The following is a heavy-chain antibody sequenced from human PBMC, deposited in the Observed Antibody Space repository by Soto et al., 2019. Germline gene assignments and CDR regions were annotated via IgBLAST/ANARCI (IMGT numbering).Heavy chain of an antibody. CDR1: GFTFSNYA. CDR2: ISGSGGST. D-gene: IGHD3-9*01. J-gene: IGHJ4*02. CDR3: AKGRRDDTLTGFYLTYFDY. Sequence: EVQLLESGGGLVQPGSSLRLSCAASGFTFSNYAMSWVRLTPGGGLEWVSSISGSGGSTFYADSVKGRFTISRDNPKNTLYLQMNSLRADDTAVYYCAKGRRDDTLTGFYLTYFDYWGRGTLVTVPS. V-gene: IGHV3-23*01.